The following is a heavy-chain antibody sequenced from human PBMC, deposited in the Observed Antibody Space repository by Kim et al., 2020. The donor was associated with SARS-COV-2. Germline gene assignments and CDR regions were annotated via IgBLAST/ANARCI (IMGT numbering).Heavy chain of an antibody. J-gene: IGHJ3*02. V-gene: IGHV3-30*02. Sequence: KVRFTISRDNSKNTLYLQMNSLRAEDTAVYYCAKGSDYYGSGSYYDAFDIWGQGTMVTVSS. D-gene: IGHD3-10*01. CDR3: AKGSDYYGSGSYYDAFDI.